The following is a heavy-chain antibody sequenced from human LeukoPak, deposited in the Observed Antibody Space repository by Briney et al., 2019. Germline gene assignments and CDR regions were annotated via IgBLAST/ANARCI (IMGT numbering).Heavy chain of an antibody. Sequence: GGSLRLSCAASGFTFSSYIMSRVRQAPGKGLEWVSTITTSDGNTYYADSVKGRFTVSRDNSKNTLYLQMNSLRAEDTAVYYCAKDGGLWVSAHWGDSWGRGTLVTVSS. CDR2: ITTSDGNT. J-gene: IGHJ4*02. CDR1: GFTFSSYI. CDR3: AKDGGLWVSAHWGDS. V-gene: IGHV3-23*01. D-gene: IGHD7-27*01.